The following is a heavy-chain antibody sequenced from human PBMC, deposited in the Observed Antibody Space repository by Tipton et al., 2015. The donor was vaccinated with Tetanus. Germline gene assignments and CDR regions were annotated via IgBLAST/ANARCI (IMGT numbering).Heavy chain of an antibody. V-gene: IGHV1-69*06. Sequence: QLVQSGAEVKEPGSSVRVSCKASGGTSSNYAINWVRQAPGQGLEWMGGIIPIYGAANYAQKFQGRVTMTADNSMGTAYMDLSSVRSDDTAVYYCARWLEGSIAELDYWGQGTLVAVSS. J-gene: IGHJ4*02. D-gene: IGHD1-26*01. CDR3: ARWLEGSIAELDY. CDR1: GGTSSNYA. CDR2: IIPIYGAA.